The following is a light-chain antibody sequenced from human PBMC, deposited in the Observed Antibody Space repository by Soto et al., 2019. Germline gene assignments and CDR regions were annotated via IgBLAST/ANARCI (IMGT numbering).Light chain of an antibody. CDR1: QSVSSSY. Sequence: VFTQSPSTLSLSPRGRATLSCRASQSVSSSYLAWYQQKPGQAPRLLIYGPSNRATGIPDRFSGRGSGTEFILTISSLQSEDFAVYYCQQYDKWPRTFGQGTKVDIK. J-gene: IGKJ1*01. V-gene: IGKV3-20*01. CDR3: QQYDKWPRT. CDR2: GPS.